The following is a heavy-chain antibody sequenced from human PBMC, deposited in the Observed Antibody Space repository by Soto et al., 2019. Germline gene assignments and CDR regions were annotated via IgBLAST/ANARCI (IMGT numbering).Heavy chain of an antibody. CDR2: ISYDGNDK. J-gene: IGHJ6*02. CDR1: GFSFRSFA. D-gene: IGHD2-21*01. CDR3: ARLSGDHSAFFSYGMDA. Sequence: GGSLRLSCAASGFSFRSFAIHWVRQAPGKGLEWVAVISYDGNDKNYAGSVKGRFTISRDNSKNTLYLQMNSLRAEDTAVYYCARLSGDHSAFFSYGMDAWGQGTTVTVSS. V-gene: IGHV3-30-3*01.